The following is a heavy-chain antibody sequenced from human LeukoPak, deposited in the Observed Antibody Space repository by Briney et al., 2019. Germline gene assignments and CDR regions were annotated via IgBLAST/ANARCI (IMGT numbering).Heavy chain of an antibody. CDR1: GYTFTGYY. D-gene: IGHD3-16*01. Sequence: ASVKVSCKASGYTFTGYYMHWVRQAPGQGLEWMRIINPSGGSTTYAQKFQGRVTMTRDTSTSTVYMELSSLRSEDTAVYYCARVWGGWLDAFDIWGQGTMVTVSS. CDR2: INPSGGST. V-gene: IGHV1-46*01. J-gene: IGHJ3*02. CDR3: ARVWGGWLDAFDI.